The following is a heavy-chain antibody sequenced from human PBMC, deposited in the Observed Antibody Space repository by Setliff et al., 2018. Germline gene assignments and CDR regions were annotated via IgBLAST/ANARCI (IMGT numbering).Heavy chain of an antibody. V-gene: IGHV1-18*01. CDR2: INNYNFNT. J-gene: IGHJ5*02. Sequence: GASVKVSCKASGYTFTNYGITWVRQAPGQGLEWMGWINNYNFNTNYAQKLQGRVTMTTDTSTSTAYLDLRSLRSDDTAVYYCERLVRYCTATACQRTSGDDLWGQGTLVTVSS. D-gene: IGHD2-8*01. CDR3: ERLVRYCTATACQRTSGDDL. CDR1: GYTFTNYG.